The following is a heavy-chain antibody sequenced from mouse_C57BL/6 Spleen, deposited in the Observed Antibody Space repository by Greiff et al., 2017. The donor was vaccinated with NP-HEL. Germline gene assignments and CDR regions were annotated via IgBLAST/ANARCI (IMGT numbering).Heavy chain of an antibody. D-gene: IGHD2-5*01. CDR1: GFNIKNTY. Sequence: LVESVAELVRPGASVKLSCTASGFNIKNTYMHWVKQRPEQGLEWIGRIDPANGNTKYAPKFQGKATITADTSSNTAYLQLSSLTSEDTAIYYCARGAYSNYGDAMDYWGQGTSVTVSS. V-gene: IGHV14-3*01. CDR3: ARGAYSNYGDAMDY. J-gene: IGHJ4*01. CDR2: IDPANGNT.